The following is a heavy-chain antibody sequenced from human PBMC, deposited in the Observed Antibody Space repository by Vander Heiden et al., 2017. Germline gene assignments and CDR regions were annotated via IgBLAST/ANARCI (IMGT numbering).Heavy chain of an antibody. CDR1: GFTFSNAW. CDR3: TTARYGSGSYYYYYGMDV. J-gene: IGHJ6*02. V-gene: IGHV3-15*01. D-gene: IGHD3-10*01. Sequence: EVQLVESGGGLVKPGGPLRLSCAAAGFTFSNAWMSGVRQTPGKGLEWVGRIKSKTDGGITDYAAPVKGRFTISRDDSKNTLYLQMNSLKTEDTAVYYCTTARYGSGSYYYYYGMDVWGQGTTVTVSS. CDR2: IKSKTDGGIT.